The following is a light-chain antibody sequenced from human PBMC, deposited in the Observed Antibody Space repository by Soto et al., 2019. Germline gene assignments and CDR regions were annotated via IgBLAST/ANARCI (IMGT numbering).Light chain of an antibody. V-gene: IGKV3-20*01. Sequence: EIVLTQSPGTLSLSPGERATLSCRASPSVRSIYLAWYQQKPGQAPRLVIYAASSRATGIPDRFSGSWSGTDFTLTSSSVEPDDFAVYYCQQYSRSPQKMYTFGQGTKLEIK. CDR2: AAS. CDR1: PSVRSIY. J-gene: IGKJ2*01. CDR3: QQYSRSPQKMYT.